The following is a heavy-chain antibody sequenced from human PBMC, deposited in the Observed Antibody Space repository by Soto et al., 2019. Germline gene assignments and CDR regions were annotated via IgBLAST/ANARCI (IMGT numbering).Heavy chain of an antibody. CDR1: GGSIYRSGYY. V-gene: IGHV4-39*01. D-gene: IGHD2-15*01. Sequence: ETLSHTSSVSGGSIYRSGYYWGWIRQPPGRGLEWIGNIDYNGVTYANPSLKSRGTISRDTSKNQFSLNLTSVTAAATALYYCVKGWVGATAQPDEASWGPVTLVFVX. CDR2: IDYNGVT. J-gene: IGHJ1*01. CDR3: VKGWVGATAQPDEAS.